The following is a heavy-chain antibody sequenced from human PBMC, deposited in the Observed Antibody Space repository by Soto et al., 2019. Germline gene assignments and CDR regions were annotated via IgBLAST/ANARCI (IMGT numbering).Heavy chain of an antibody. Sequence: QVQLVESGGGVVQPGRSLRLSCAASGFTFSSYGMHWVRQAPGKGLEWVAVIWYDGSNKYYADSVKGRFTISRDNCNNTLYLHMNSLRAEETAVYYCAILAVGATTAFDYWGQGTLVTVSS. D-gene: IGHD1-26*01. CDR3: AILAVGATTAFDY. J-gene: IGHJ4*02. CDR1: GFTFSSYG. V-gene: IGHV3-33*01. CDR2: IWYDGSNK.